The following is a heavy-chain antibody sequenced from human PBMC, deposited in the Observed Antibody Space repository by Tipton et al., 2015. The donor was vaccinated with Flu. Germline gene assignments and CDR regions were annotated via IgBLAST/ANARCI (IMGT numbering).Heavy chain of an antibody. D-gene: IGHD2-21*01. CDR3: ARITCSGDCYKNDWYFDL. V-gene: IGHV4-34*01. J-gene: IGHJ2*01. Sequence: TLSLTCAVYGGSFSGYYWSWIRQPPGKGLEWIGEINHSGSTNYNPSLKSRVTISVDTSKNQFSLKLSSVTAADTAVYYCARITCSGDCYKNDWYFDLWGRGTLVTVSS. CDR2: INHSGST. CDR1: GGSFSGYY.